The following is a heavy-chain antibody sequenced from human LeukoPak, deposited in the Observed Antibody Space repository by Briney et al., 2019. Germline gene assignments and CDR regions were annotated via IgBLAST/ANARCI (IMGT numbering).Heavy chain of an antibody. CDR2: IFPSGGEI. Sequence: GGSLRLSCAASGFTFSTFAMIWVRQPPGKGLEWVSSIFPSGGEIHYADSVRGRFTISRDNSKSTLSLQMNSLRAEDTAVYYCARDGRSGSNYGRVDYWGQGTLVTVSS. CDR1: GFTFSTFA. CDR3: ARDGRSGSNYGRVDY. V-gene: IGHV3-23*01. J-gene: IGHJ4*02. D-gene: IGHD1-26*01.